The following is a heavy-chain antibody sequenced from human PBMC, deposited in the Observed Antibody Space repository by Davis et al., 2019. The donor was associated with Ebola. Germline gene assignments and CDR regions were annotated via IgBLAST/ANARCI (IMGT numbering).Heavy chain of an antibody. V-gene: IGHV3-21*01. CDR3: ASKECSSTSCYVDY. CDR1: GFTFSSYS. Sequence: GESLKISCAASGFTFSSYSMNWFRQAPGKGLEWVSSISSSSYYIDYADSATGRFTISRDNAKNSLFLQMNSLRAEDTAVYHCASKECSSTSCYVDYWGQGALVTVSS. CDR2: ISSSSYYI. J-gene: IGHJ4*02. D-gene: IGHD2-2*01.